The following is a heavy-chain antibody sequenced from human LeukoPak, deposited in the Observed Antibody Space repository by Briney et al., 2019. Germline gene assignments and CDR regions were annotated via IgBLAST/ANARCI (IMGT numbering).Heavy chain of an antibody. CDR3: ARGAPIDY. J-gene: IGHJ4*02. CDR1: GFTFSNTW. V-gene: IGHV3-74*01. CDR2: IYNDERSA. Sequence: VGSLRLSCAASGFTFSNTWMYWVRQGPGKGLVWVSRIYNDERSATYADSVKGRFTISRDNAKNTLYLQMDSLRVDDTAVYYCARGAPIDYWGQGPLVAVSS.